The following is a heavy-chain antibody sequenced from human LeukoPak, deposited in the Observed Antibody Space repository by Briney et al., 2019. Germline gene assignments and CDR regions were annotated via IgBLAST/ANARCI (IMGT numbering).Heavy chain of an antibody. J-gene: IGHJ5*02. CDR1: GGSISSYY. D-gene: IGHD3-10*01. Sequence: SETLSLTCTVSGGSISSYYWSWIRQPPEKGLEWIGYIYYSGSTNYNPSLKSRVTISVDTSKNQFSLKLSSVTAADTAVYYCARGSITMVRGWFDPWGQGTLVTVSS. CDR2: IYYSGST. V-gene: IGHV4-59*01. CDR3: ARGSITMVRGWFDP.